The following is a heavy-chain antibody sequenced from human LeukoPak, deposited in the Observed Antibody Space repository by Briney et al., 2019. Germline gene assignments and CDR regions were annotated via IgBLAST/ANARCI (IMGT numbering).Heavy chain of an antibody. Sequence: SETLSLTCAVYGGSFSGYYWSWIRQPPGKGLEWIGEINHSGSTNYNPSLKSQVTISVATSKNQFPLKLSSVTAPDTAVYYCARGPYSSSWYEFDYWGQGTLVTVSS. J-gene: IGHJ4*02. CDR2: INHSGST. D-gene: IGHD6-13*01. CDR3: ARGPYSSSWYEFDY. V-gene: IGHV4-34*01. CDR1: GGSFSGYY.